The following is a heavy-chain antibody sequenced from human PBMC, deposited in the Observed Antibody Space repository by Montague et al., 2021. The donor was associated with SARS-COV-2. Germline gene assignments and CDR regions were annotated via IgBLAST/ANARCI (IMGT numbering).Heavy chain of an antibody. D-gene: IGHD4-17*01. Sequence: SETLSLTCAVYGGSFSGYYWSWIRQPPGKGLELIGEINHSGSTNYNPSLKSRVTISIDTSKNQFSLKLSSVTAADTAAYYCARGSTVTHYWGQGTLVTVSS. J-gene: IGHJ4*02. CDR3: ARGSTVTHY. V-gene: IGHV4-34*01. CDR1: GGSFSGYY. CDR2: INHSGST.